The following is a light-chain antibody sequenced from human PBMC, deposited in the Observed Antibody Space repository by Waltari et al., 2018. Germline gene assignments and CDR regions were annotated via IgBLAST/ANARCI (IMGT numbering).Light chain of an antibody. CDR3: QQYYSRST. Sequence: DIQMTQSPSTLSASVGDTVTITCRASQSINIWVAWYQQKPGKAPKLLISKASSSESGVPSRFSGSGFGTEFTLTISSLQPDDFATYYCQQYYSRSTFGQGTKLEIK. CDR2: KAS. J-gene: IGKJ2*01. V-gene: IGKV1-5*03. CDR1: QSINIW.